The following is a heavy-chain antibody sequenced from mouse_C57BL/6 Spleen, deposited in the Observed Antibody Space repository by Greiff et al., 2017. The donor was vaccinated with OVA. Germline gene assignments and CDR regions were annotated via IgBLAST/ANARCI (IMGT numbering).Heavy chain of an antibody. J-gene: IGHJ2*01. Sequence: EVQLQQSGPELVKPGASVKISCKASGYTFTDYYMNWVKQSHGKSLEWIGDINPNNGGTSYNQKFKGKATLTVDKSSSTAYMELRSLTSEDSAVYYCLLWDYFDYWGQGTTLTVSS. CDR1: GYTFTDYY. D-gene: IGHD6-1*01. V-gene: IGHV1-26*01. CDR3: LLWDYFDY. CDR2: INPNNGGT.